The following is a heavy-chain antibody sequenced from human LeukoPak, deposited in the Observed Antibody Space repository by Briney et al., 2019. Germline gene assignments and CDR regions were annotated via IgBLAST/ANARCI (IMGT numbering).Heavy chain of an antibody. CDR3: ARDSSMLRGPLVIYYFDF. J-gene: IGHJ4*02. V-gene: IGHV3-48*03. Sequence: GGSLRLSCAASGFTFSSYEMNWVRQAPGKGLEWVSYISSSGSTIYYADSVKGRFTISRDNAKNSLYLQMNSLRAEDTAVYYCARDSSMLRGPLVIYYFDFWGQGTLVTVSS. D-gene: IGHD3-10*01. CDR2: ISSSGSTI. CDR1: GFTFSSYE.